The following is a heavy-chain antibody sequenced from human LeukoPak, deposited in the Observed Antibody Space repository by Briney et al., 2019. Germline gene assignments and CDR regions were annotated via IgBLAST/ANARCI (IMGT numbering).Heavy chain of an antibody. J-gene: IGHJ4*02. V-gene: IGHV3-21*01. D-gene: IGHD4-17*01. CDR3: ARGYGAFDY. CDR2: ISSNSSYI. Sequence: GGSLRLSCAASGFTFSSYSMNWVRQAPGKGLEWVSSISSNSSYIYYAGSVKGRFTISRDNAKNSLYLQMNSLRAEDTAVYYCARGYGAFDYWGQGTLVTVSS. CDR1: GFTFSSYS.